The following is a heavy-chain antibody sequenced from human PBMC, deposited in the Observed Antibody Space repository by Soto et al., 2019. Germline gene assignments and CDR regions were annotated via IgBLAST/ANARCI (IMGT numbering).Heavy chain of an antibody. Sequence: SVKVSCKASGGTFSSYAISWVRQAPGQGLEWMGGIIPIFGTANYAQKFQGRVTITADESTSTAYMELSSLRSEDTAVYYCARSAAGTGAYYYDGMDVWGQGTTVTVSS. CDR2: IIPIFGTA. D-gene: IGHD6-13*01. V-gene: IGHV1-69*13. J-gene: IGHJ6*02. CDR1: GGTFSSYA. CDR3: ARSAAGTGAYYYDGMDV.